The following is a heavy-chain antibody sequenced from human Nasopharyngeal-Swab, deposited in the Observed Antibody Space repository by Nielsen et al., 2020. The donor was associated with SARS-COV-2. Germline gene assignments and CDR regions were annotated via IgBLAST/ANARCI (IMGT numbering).Heavy chain of an antibody. J-gene: IGHJ4*02. CDR3: GRTGGRGVIIFDY. CDR1: GYSFTSYW. D-gene: IGHD3-10*01. V-gene: IGHV5-51*01. CDR2: SYPGDTDT. Sequence: GESLKISCWGSGYSFTSYWSGWERQRPGKGLEWMGSSYPGDTDTRDSPSFQGQVTIAADKSIRTAYLEWSRLKASDTAMYYCGRTGGRGVIIFDYWGQGTLVTVSS.